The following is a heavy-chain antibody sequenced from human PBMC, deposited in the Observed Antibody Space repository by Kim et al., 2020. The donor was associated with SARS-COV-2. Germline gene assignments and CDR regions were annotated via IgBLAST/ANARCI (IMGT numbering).Heavy chain of an antibody. CDR1: GFTFRAYA. V-gene: IGHV3-23*01. D-gene: IGHD1-1*01. Sequence: GGSLRLSCAASGFTFRAYAMDWVRQAPGKGLEWVSAIGTGARTYYADSVKGRLTISRDNSKNTVYLQMNSLRVEDTAVYYCAGHSTTYSFDYWGQGTLVTASS. CDR2: IGTGART. CDR3: AGHSTTYSFDY. J-gene: IGHJ4*02.